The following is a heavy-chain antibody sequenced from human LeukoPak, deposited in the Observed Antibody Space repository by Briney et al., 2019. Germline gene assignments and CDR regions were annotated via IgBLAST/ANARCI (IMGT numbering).Heavy chain of an antibody. J-gene: IGHJ4*02. V-gene: IGHV4-31*03. Sequence: SETLSLTCTVSGGSISSGGYYWSWIRQHPGKGLEWIGYIYYSGSTYYNPSLKSRVTTSVDTSKNQFSLKLSSVTAADTAVYYCIGFSSSWLDQDYWGQGTLVTVSS. CDR3: IGFSSSWLDQDY. CDR1: GGSISSGGYY. CDR2: IYYSGST. D-gene: IGHD6-13*01.